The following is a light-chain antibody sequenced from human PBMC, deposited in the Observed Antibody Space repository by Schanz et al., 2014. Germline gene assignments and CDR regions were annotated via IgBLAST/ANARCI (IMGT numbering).Light chain of an antibody. V-gene: IGKV3-11*01. J-gene: IGKJ5*01. Sequence: EIVLTQSPGTLSVSPGERATLSCRASQSVSGTYLAWYQQKPGQAPRLLINGASTRATGIPARFSGSGSGTDFTLTISSLEPEDFAVYYCQQRSNWPPTFGQGTRLEIK. CDR2: GAS. CDR1: QSVSGTY. CDR3: QQRSNWPPT.